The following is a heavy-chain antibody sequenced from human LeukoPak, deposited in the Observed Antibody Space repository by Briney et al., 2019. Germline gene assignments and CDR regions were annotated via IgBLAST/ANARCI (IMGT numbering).Heavy chain of an antibody. CDR1: GYTLTELS. CDR2: FDPEDGET. J-gene: IGHJ4*02. Sequence: ASVKVSCKVSGYTLTELSMHWVRQAPGKGLEWMGGFDPEDGETIYAQKFQGRVTMTRDTSTSTVYMELSSLRSEDTAVYYCARVLGGLAFRTFDYWGQGTLVTVSS. CDR3: ARVLGGLAFRTFDY. V-gene: IGHV1-24*01. D-gene: IGHD3-16*01.